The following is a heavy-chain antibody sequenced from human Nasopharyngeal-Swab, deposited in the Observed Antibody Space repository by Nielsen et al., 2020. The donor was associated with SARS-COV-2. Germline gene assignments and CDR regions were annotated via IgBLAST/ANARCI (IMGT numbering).Heavy chain of an antibody. CDR3: ARGSGGMDV. D-gene: IGHD3-16*01. V-gene: IGHV3-21*01. Sequence: GGSLRLSCAASGFTFSSYSMNWVRQAPGKGLEWVSSISSSSSYTNYADSVKGRFTISRDNAKNSLYLQMNSLRAEDTAVYYCARGSGGMDVWGKGTTVTVSS. J-gene: IGHJ6*04. CDR2: ISSSSSYT. CDR1: GFTFSSYS.